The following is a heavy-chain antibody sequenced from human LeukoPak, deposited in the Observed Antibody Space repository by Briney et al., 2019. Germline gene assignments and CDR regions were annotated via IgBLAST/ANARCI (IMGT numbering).Heavy chain of an antibody. Sequence: SETLSLTCTVSGGSISSGDYYWSWIRQPPGKGLEWIGYIYYSGSTYYNPSRKSRVTISVDTSKNQFSLKLSSVTAADTAVYYCAREGPLEGATTNYFDYWGQGTLVTVSS. CDR3: AREGPLEGATTNYFDY. CDR1: GGSISSGDYY. CDR2: IYYSGST. D-gene: IGHD5-12*01. V-gene: IGHV4-30-4*01. J-gene: IGHJ4*02.